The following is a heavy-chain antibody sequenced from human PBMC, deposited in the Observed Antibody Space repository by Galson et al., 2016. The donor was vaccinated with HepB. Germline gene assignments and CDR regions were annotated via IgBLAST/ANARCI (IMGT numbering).Heavy chain of an antibody. Sequence: SLRLSCAASGFTFSNYGMSWVRQAPGKGLEWVSAVSGSSDNTYYADSVKGRFTISRDNSRNTVYVQINSLRAEDTAIYYCTMISWSTSSGFGFWGQGTRVTVSS. V-gene: IGHV3-23*01. CDR1: GFTFSNYG. CDR3: TMISWSTSSGFGF. J-gene: IGHJ4*02. CDR2: VSGSSDNT. D-gene: IGHD3-22*01.